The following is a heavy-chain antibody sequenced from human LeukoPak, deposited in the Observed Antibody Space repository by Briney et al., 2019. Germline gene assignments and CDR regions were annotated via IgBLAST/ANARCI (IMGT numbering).Heavy chain of an antibody. CDR3: ASLDTERAITIFGVVIIP. V-gene: IGHV4-39*01. CDR1: GGSISSSSYY. CDR2: IYYSGST. Sequence: SETLSLTCTVSGGSISSSSYYWGWIRQPPGKGLEWIGSIYYSGSTYYNPSLKSRVTISVDTSKNQFSLKLSSVTAADTAVYYCASLDTERAITIFGVVIIPWGQGTLVTVSS. J-gene: IGHJ5*02. D-gene: IGHD3-3*01.